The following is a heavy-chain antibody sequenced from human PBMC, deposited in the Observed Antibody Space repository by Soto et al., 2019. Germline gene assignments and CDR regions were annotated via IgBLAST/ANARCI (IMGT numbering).Heavy chain of an antibody. CDR1: GFTFSSYG. CDR2: ISYDGSNK. V-gene: IGHV3-30*03. D-gene: IGHD3-10*01. J-gene: IGHJ4*02. CDR3: ALGVGFGELLSSDY. Sequence: LRLSCAASGFTFSSYGMHWVRQAPGKGLEWVAVISYDGSNKYYADSVKGRFTISRDNSKNTLYLQMNSLRAEDTAVYYCALGVGFGELLSSDYWGQGTLVTVSS.